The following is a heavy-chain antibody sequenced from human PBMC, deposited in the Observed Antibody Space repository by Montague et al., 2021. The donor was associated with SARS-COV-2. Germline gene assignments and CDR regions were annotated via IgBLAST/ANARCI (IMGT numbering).Heavy chain of an antibody. J-gene: IGHJ5*01. V-gene: IGHV3-21*01. Sequence: RLSCSASGFTFVSYTMNWFRQAPGKGLEWVSSISGSSVHIYYADSLRGRFTISRDNAKNSLYLQMNTLSADDTAVYYCARQHPLIVISGVADSWGQGTLVTVSS. D-gene: IGHD3-3*01. CDR1: GFTFVSYT. CDR2: ISGSSVHI. CDR3: ARQHPLIVISGVADS.